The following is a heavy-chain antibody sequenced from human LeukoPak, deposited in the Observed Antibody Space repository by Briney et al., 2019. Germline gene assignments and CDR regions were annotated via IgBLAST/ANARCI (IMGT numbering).Heavy chain of an antibody. CDR2: IYHSGST. D-gene: IGHD1-26*01. V-gene: IGHV4-38-2*02. J-gene: IGHJ6*03. Sequence: PSETLSLTCTVSGYSISSGYYWGWIRQPPGKGLEWIGSIYHSGSTYYNPSLKSRVTISVDTSKNQFSLKLTSVTAADTAIYYCVRTYEIVGATAFYHYFYYMDVWGKGTTVTISS. CDR3: VRTYEIVGATAFYHYFYYMDV. CDR1: GYSISSGYY.